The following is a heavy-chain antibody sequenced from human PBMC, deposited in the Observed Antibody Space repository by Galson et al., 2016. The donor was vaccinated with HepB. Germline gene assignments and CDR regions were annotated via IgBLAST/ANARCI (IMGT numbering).Heavy chain of an antibody. Sequence: TLSLTCTVSGGSIGSGGYHWTWIRQHPGKGLEWIGYIYHSGNTYYNPSLKSRVTISEDTSKNQFSLTLRSVTAADTAAYYCARSVRYGDYGRPPFDYWGQGTLVTVSS. J-gene: IGHJ4*02. D-gene: IGHD4-17*01. CDR2: IYHSGNT. CDR3: ARSVRYGDYGRPPFDY. CDR1: GGSIGSGGYH. V-gene: IGHV4-31*03.